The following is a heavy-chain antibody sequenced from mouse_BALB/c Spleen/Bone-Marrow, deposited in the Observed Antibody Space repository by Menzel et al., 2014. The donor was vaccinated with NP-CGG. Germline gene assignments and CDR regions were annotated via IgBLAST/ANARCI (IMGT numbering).Heavy chain of an antibody. J-gene: IGHJ2*01. V-gene: IGHV1-7*01. Sequence: QVQLQQSGAELAKPGASVKMSCKASGYTFTNYWMHWVKQRPGQGLEWIGYINPSTGYTEYNQKFKDKATLTADKSSSTAYMQLSGLTSEDSAVYYCARIYYYGRDYWGQGTTLTVSP. D-gene: IGHD1-1*01. CDR1: GYTFTNYW. CDR2: INPSTGYT. CDR3: ARIYYYGRDY.